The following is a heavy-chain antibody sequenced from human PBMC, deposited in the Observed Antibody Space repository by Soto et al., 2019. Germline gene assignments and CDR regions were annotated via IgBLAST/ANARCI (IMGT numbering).Heavy chain of an antibody. J-gene: IGHJ4*02. CDR2: IIPVFGLV. Sequence: QVHLLLQSGAEVKKPGSSVKVSCKASGGTPSNSAISWVRQAPGQGLEWMGGIIPVFGLVKYAQNFQGRVTITADESTNTAYMELSSLRPEDTAVYYCATRDPGHYWGQGTLVTVSS. CDR3: ATRDPGHY. V-gene: IGHV1-69*01. CDR1: GGTPSNSA.